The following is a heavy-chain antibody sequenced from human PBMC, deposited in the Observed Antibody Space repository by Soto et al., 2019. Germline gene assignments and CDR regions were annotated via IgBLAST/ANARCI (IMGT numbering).Heavy chain of an antibody. CDR2: IIPISDTT. J-gene: IGHJ6*02. CDR3: ARSQGSSTSLEIYYYYYYGMDV. D-gene: IGHD2-2*01. CDR1: GATFSSYA. Sequence: QVQLLQSGVEVKKPGSWWKVSCKASGATFSSYAISWVQQAPGQGLEWMGGIIPISDTTNYAQKFQGSVTITADESTSTAYMELSSLRSEDTAVYYCARSQGSSTSLEIYYYYYYGMDVWGQGTTVTVSS. V-gene: IGHV1-69*01.